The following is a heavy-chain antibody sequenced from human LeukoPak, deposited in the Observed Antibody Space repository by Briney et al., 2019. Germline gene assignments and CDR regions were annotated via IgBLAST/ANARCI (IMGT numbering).Heavy chain of an antibody. Sequence: SVKVSCKSSGGTFSTYSISWVRQAPGQGLEWMGGIFPIFGTANNAQQFHGRITITADTSTSTAYMELSSLRAEDTAVYYCARDPGSHDAFDIWGQGTMVTVSS. CDR3: ARDPGSHDAFDI. CDR1: GGTFSTYS. V-gene: IGHV1-69*06. J-gene: IGHJ3*02. CDR2: IFPIFGTA. D-gene: IGHD3-10*01.